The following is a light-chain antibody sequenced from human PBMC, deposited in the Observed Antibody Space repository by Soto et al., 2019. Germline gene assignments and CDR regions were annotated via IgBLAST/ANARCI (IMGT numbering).Light chain of an antibody. Sequence: QSALTQPASVSGSPGQSITISCTGSRSDVGASNSVSWYQQHPGKVPKLIIYAVTIRPSGISNRFSGSKSGNTASLAISGLQAEDEADYYCSSYTSSNLLFGGGTELTVL. V-gene: IGLV2-14*01. CDR1: RSDVGASNS. J-gene: IGLJ2*01. CDR3: SSYTSSNLL. CDR2: AVT.